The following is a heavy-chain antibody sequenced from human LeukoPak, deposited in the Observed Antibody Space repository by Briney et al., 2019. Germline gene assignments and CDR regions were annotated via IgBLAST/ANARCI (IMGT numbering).Heavy chain of an antibody. Sequence: SGTLSLTCAVSGGFISSSNWWSWVRQPPGKGLEWIGEIYHSGSTNYNPSLKSRVTISVDKSKNQFSLKLSSVTAADTAVYYCARDLRPQHYYDSSGLDYWGQGTLVTVSS. D-gene: IGHD3-22*01. CDR1: GGFISSSNW. J-gene: IGHJ4*02. CDR3: ARDLRPQHYYDSSGLDY. V-gene: IGHV4-4*02. CDR2: IYHSGST.